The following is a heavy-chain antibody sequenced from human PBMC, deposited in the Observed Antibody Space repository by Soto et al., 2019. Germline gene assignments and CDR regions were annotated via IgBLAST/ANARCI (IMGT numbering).Heavy chain of an antibody. Sequence: ASVKVSCKASRYTFPSYYMHWVRQAPGQGLEWMGIINPSGGSTSYAQKFQGRVTMTRDTSTSTVYMELSSLRFEDTAVYYCARAQVVPAAMVYYYGMDVWGQGTTVTVSS. CDR1: RYTFPSYY. V-gene: IGHV1-46*01. CDR3: ARAQVVPAAMVYYYGMDV. CDR2: INPSGGST. J-gene: IGHJ6*02. D-gene: IGHD2-2*01.